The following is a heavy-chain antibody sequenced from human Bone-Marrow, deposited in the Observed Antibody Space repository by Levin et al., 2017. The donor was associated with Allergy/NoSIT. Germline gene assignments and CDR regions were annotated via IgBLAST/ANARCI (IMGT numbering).Heavy chain of an antibody. CDR2: IREDGVAT. J-gene: IGHJ4*02. CDR3: ARRCLRANCPMCYFDY. D-gene: IGHD1-1*01. CDR1: GFTFSTYA. V-gene: IGHV3-23*01. Sequence: PGGSLRLSCAASGFTFSTYAMTWVRQAPGQGLEWVSAIREDGVATNYADSVKGRFTISRDNSKNTLYLQMSSLRAEDTAVYYCARRCLRANCPMCYFDYWGQGTLVTVSS.